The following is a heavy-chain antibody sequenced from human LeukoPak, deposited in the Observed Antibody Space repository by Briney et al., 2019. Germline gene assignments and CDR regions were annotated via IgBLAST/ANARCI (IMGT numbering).Heavy chain of an antibody. Sequence: PSETLSLTCTVSGASLSSYFWTWIRQSPGKGLEWIGYISNIGSTNYNPSLKSRVTISGDTSKNQFSPKLSSVTAADTAVYYCTRDRSALDTWGQGTMVTVSS. CDR2: ISNIGST. CDR1: GASLSSYF. V-gene: IGHV4-59*01. J-gene: IGHJ3*02. CDR3: TRDRSALDT.